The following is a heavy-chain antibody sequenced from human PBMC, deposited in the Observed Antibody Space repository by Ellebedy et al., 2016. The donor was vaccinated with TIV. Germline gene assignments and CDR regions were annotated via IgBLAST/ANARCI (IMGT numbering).Heavy chain of an antibody. CDR2: ISFYGGST. CDR3: ASRQSVGVGEVALDY. V-gene: IGHV1-18*04. Sequence: AASVKVSCKASGFRFSSHGISWARQAPGQGLEWMGWISFYGGSTNYAQQLQGRVSMTRDTSTSTAYMELRSLRSDDTAVYYCASRQSVGVGEVALDYWGQGTLVTVSS. D-gene: IGHD3-10*01. J-gene: IGHJ4*02. CDR1: GFRFSSHG.